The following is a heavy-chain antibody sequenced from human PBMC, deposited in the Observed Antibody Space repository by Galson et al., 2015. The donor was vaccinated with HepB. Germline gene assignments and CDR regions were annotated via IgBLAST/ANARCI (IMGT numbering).Heavy chain of an antibody. CDR3: AKARGDYGNWFDP. Sequence: LRLSCAASGFTFSSYGMHWVRQAPGKGLEWVAVISYDGSNKYYADSVKGRFTISRDNSKNTLYLQMNSLRAEDTAVYYCAKARGDYGNWFDPWGQGTLVTVSS. CDR1: GFTFSSYG. CDR2: ISYDGSNK. J-gene: IGHJ5*02. D-gene: IGHD4/OR15-4a*01. V-gene: IGHV3-30*18.